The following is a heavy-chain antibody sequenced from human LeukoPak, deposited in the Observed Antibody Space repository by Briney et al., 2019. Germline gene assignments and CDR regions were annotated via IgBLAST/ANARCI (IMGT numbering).Heavy chain of an antibody. D-gene: IGHD5-12*01. CDR3: ASENVVATLSPGY. CDR2: ISSSSSTI. Sequence: GGSLRLSCAASGFTFSSYSMNWVRQAPGKGLEWGSYISSSSSTIYYADSVKGRFTISRDNSKNTLYLQMNSLRAEDTAVYYCASENVVATLSPGYWGQGTLVTVSS. V-gene: IGHV3-48*01. CDR1: GFTFSSYS. J-gene: IGHJ4*02.